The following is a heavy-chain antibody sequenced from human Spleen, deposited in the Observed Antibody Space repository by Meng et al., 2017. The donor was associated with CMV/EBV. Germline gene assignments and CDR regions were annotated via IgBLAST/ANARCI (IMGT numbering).Heavy chain of an antibody. CDR3: STYKIQGY. Sequence: LYCTAAGFSFRDAWMPWVRQAPGKGLEWVGRIKSKTDGGTTDYAAPVKGRFAISRDDSKSTLYLQMNSLKTEDTAVYYCSTYKIQGYWGQGTLVT. J-gene: IGHJ4*02. V-gene: IGHV3-15*01. CDR2: IKSKTDGGTT. CDR1: GFSFRDAW. D-gene: IGHD5-24*01.